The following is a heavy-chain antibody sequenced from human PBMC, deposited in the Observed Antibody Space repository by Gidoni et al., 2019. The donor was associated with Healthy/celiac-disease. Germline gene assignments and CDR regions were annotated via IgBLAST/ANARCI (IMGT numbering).Heavy chain of an antibody. V-gene: IGHV3-43*01. Sequence: EVQLVESGGVVVQPGGSLRLSCAASGFTFDDYTMHWVRQAPGKGLEWVSLISWDGGSTYYADSVKGRFTISRDNSKNSLYLQMNSLRTEDTALYYCAKDIRAGSGYYSYYYYGMDVWGQGTTVTVSS. CDR2: ISWDGGST. D-gene: IGHD3-3*01. J-gene: IGHJ6*02. CDR3: AKDIRAGSGYYSYYYYGMDV. CDR1: GFTFDDYT.